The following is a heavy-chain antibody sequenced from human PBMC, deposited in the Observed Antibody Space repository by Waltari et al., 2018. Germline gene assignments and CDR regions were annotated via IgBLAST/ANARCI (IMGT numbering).Heavy chain of an antibody. Sequence: QVQLVQSGAELKKPGAAVKVSCKASGYTLTSYGITWVRQVPGQGLEWMGWIRPYNGNTNYAQKFQGRVTLTTETFTSPAYMELRSLSSDDTAVYYCARALNWNYFIPEGYWGQGTLVTVSS. CDR3: ARALNWNYFIPEGY. CDR1: GYTLTSYG. CDR2: IRPYNGNT. D-gene: IGHD1-7*01. V-gene: IGHV1-18*04. J-gene: IGHJ4*02.